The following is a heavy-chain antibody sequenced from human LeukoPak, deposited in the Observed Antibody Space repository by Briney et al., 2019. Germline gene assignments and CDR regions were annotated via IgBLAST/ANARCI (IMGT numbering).Heavy chain of an antibody. CDR3: AREILYDSTGYYL. CDR1: GGSISSYY. Sequence: KPSETLSLACTVSGGSISSYYWSWIRQPPGKGLEWIGYIYYSGSTNYNPSLKSRVTISVDTSKNQFSLKLSSVTAAGTAVYYCAREILYDSTGYYLWGQGTVVTVSS. J-gene: IGHJ4*02. D-gene: IGHD3-22*01. V-gene: IGHV4-59*01. CDR2: IYYSGST.